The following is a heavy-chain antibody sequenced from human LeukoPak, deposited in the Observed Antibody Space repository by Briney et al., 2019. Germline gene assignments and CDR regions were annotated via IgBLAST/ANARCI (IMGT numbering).Heavy chain of an antibody. J-gene: IGHJ5*02. CDR3: ARDRLYYDILTGQNWFDP. V-gene: IGHV1-69*13. CDR1: GGTFSSYA. CDR2: IIPIFGTA. D-gene: IGHD3-9*01. Sequence: GASVKVSCKASGGTFSSYAISWVRQAPGQGLEWMGGIIPIFGTANYAQKFQGRVTITADESTSIAYMELSSLRSEDTAVYYCARDRLYYDILTGQNWFDPWGQGTLVTVSS.